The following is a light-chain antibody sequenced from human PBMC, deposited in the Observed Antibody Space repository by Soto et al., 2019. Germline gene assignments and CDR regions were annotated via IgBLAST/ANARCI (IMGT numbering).Light chain of an antibody. CDR2: GAY. J-gene: IGKJ2*01. Sequence: EVVVTQSPGTLFLSPGARATLSCRASLSVTSYLAWYQKKPGQPPRLLIYGAYNRPTGIPDRFTGSVSGTDCTLTLSRLQPEDGEVYYCQQYGTSPRTFGQGTKVDIK. V-gene: IGKV3-20*01. CDR3: QQYGTSPRT. CDR1: LSVTSY.